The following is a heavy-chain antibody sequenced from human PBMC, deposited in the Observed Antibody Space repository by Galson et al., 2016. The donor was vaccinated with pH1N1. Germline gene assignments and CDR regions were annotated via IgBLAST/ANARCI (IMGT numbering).Heavy chain of an antibody. D-gene: IGHD6-19*01. CDR1: GLKFDNYA. J-gene: IGHJ4*02. V-gene: IGHV3-23*01. Sequence: SLRLSCAASGLKFDNYAMTWVRRAPGKGLQWVSAISGSSGRTYYADSVKDRFTISRDNSKKTLFLQMTSLRVEDTAVYYCAKDRYSSGQFFDSWGRGILVAVSS. CDR2: ISGSSGRT. CDR3: AKDRYSSGQFFDS.